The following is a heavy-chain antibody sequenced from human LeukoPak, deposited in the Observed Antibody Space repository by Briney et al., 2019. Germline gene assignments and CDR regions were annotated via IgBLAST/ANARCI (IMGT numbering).Heavy chain of an antibody. CDR3: AAYDGDWNFDS. D-gene: IGHD2-21*01. V-gene: IGHV4-34*08. J-gene: IGHJ4*02. Sequence: PGGSLRLSCAASGFTFTSDWMSWVRQAPGKGLQWLGEITYRRSADYNPSLKSRLTISIDVPQRQISLQLRSVTAADTAVYYCAAYDGDWNFDSWGQGTLVTVSS. CDR2: ITYRRSA. CDR1: GFTFTSDW.